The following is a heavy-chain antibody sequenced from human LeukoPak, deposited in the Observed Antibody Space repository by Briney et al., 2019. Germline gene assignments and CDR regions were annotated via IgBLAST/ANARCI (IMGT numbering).Heavy chain of an antibody. CDR3: ARESVVGATVGYYYYMGV. D-gene: IGHD1-26*01. V-gene: IGHV1-69*04. Sequence: GSSVKVSCKASGGTFSSYTISWVRQAPGQGLEWMGRIIPILGIANYAQKFQGRVTITADKSTSTAYMELSSLRSEDTAVYYCARESVVGATVGYYYYMGVWGKGTTVTVSS. J-gene: IGHJ6*03. CDR2: IIPILGIA. CDR1: GGTFSSYT.